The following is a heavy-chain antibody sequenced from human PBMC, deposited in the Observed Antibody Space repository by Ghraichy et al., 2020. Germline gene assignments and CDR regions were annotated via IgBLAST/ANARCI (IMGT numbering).Heavy chain of an antibody. Sequence: LSLTCAASGFTFSSYWMHWVRQAPGKGLVWVSRINSDGSNTSYADSVKGRFTISRDNAKNTLYLQMNSLRAEDTAVYYCARGDDYYDSSGYYYGYYYWGQGTLVTVSS. CDR2: INSDGSNT. CDR3: ARGDDYYDSSGYYYGYYY. J-gene: IGHJ4*02. D-gene: IGHD3-22*01. V-gene: IGHV3-74*01. CDR1: GFTFSSYW.